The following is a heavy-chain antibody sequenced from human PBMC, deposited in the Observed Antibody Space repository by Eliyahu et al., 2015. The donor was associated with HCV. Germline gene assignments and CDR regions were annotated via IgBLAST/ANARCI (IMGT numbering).Heavy chain of an antibody. D-gene: IGHD3-10*01. CDR3: ALRGAGY. J-gene: IGHJ4*01. V-gene: IGHV3-33*08. Sequence: QVQLVESGGDVVQPGXSLRLXCEAXGFKFSDXGMXWFRQXPGKGLEWVAVIWHDGRDASYADSVKGRFTISRDNSKDTLYLKMDSLRVDDTGIYYCALRGAGYWGHGTQV. CDR1: GFKFSDXG. CDR2: IWHDGRDA.